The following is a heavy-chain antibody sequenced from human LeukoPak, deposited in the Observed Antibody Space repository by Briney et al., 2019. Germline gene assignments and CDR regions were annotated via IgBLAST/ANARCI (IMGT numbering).Heavy chain of an antibody. J-gene: IGHJ4*02. CDR2: IYSGGST. V-gene: IGHV3-66*02. Sequence: GGSLRLSCAASGFTVSGNYMSWVRQAPGKGLEWVSVIYSGGSTYYADSVKGRFTISRDNSKNTLYLQMNSLRAEDTAVYYCASSNYDVTPYYFDYWGQGTLVTVSS. CDR3: ASSNYDVTPYYFDY. CDR1: GFTVSGNY. D-gene: IGHD4-11*01.